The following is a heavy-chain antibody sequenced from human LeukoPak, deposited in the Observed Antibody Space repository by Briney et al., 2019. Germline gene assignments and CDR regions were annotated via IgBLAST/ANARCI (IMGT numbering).Heavy chain of an antibody. V-gene: IGHV4-38-2*02. Sequence: SETLSLTCTVSGYSISSGYYWGWIRQPPGKGLEWIGSIYHSGSTYYNPSLESRVTISVDTSKNQFSLKLSSVTAADTAVYFCARDATIAGPTLACWGQGTLVTVSS. CDR3: ARDATIAGPTLAC. CDR2: IYHSGST. D-gene: IGHD6-13*01. CDR1: GYSISSGYY. J-gene: IGHJ4*02.